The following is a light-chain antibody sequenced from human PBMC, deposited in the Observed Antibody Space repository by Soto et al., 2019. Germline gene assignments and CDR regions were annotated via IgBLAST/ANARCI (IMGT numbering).Light chain of an antibody. CDR2: DAS. Sequence: DIQLTQSPSFLSASVGDRVTITCRASQGISSYLAWYQQKPGKAPKLLIYDASTLESGVPSRFSGSRSGTDFTLTVSSLQPEDFATYYCQQFGDYPFTFGPGTKVDIK. CDR3: QQFGDYPFT. CDR1: QGISSY. V-gene: IGKV1-9*01. J-gene: IGKJ3*01.